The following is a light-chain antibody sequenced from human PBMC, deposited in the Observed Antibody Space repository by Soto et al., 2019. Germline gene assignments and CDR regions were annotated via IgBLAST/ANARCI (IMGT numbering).Light chain of an antibody. CDR1: ETVTSDY. J-gene: IGKJ1*01. CDR3: HQYGTSPWT. Sequence: EVVLTQSPGTLSLSPGERATLSCRASETVTSDYLAWYQQKPGQAPRLLFYGASRRAAGIPDRFSGSGSGTDFTLIISRLEPEDFVVYYCHQYGTSPWTVGQGTKVEIK. V-gene: IGKV3-20*01. CDR2: GAS.